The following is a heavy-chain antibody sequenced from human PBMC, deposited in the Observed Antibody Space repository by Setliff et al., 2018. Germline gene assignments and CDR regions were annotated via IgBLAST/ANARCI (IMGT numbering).Heavy chain of an antibody. CDR2: ISSSSSTI. V-gene: IGHV3-48*04. CDR1: GFTFSSYS. Sequence: PGESLKISCAASGFTFSSYSMNWVRQAPGKGLEWVSYISSSSSTIYYADSVKGRFSISRDNAKNSLYLQMNSLRAEDTAVYYCARDPHFDSWGQGTLVTVSS. J-gene: IGHJ4*02. CDR3: ARDPHFDS.